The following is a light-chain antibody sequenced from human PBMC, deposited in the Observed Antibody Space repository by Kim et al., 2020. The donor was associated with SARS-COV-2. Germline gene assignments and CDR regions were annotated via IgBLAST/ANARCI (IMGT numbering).Light chain of an antibody. CDR3: QQYNNWPPA. Sequence: EIVMTQSPATLSVSPGERATLFCRASQSVSSNLAWYQQKPGQAPRLLIYGASTRATGIPARFSGSGSGTEFTLTISSLQSEDFAVYYCQQYNNWPPAFGQGTKMDIK. CDR1: QSVSSN. CDR2: GAS. J-gene: IGKJ1*01. V-gene: IGKV3-15*01.